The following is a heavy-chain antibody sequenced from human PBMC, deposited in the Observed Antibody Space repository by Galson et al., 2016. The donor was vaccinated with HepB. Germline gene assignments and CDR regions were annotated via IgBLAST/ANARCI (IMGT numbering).Heavy chain of an antibody. Sequence: SVKVSCKASGYTFTSYGFSWVRQAPGQGPEWMGWISAYSGNTNYAQKVQGRVTMTTDTSTSTAYMELRSLRSDDTAVYYCARDTYCTSTSSCYLPDAFDIWGQGTMVTVSS. CDR2: ISAYSGNT. J-gene: IGHJ3*02. CDR3: ARDTYCTSTSSCYLPDAFDI. CDR1: GYTFTSYG. V-gene: IGHV1-18*04. D-gene: IGHD2-2*01.